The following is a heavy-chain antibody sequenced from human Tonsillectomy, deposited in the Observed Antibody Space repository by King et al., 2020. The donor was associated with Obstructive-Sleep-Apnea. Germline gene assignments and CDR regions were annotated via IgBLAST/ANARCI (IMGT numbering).Heavy chain of an antibody. J-gene: IGHJ4*02. CDR1: GFTFSGYG. V-gene: IGHV3-33*06. CDR3: AKEFGKYFHS. Sequence: VQLVESGGGVVQPGRSLRVSCTASGFTFSGYGMHWVRQAPGKGLEWVAVIWYDGSEKYYADSVKGRFTISRDNSKNTLYLQMNSLRAEDTAVYFCAKEFGKYFHSWGQGTLVTVSS. D-gene: IGHD3-10*01. CDR2: IWYDGSEK.